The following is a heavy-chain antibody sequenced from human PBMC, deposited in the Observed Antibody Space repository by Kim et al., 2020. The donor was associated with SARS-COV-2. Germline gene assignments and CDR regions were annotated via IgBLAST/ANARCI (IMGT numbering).Heavy chain of an antibody. D-gene: IGHD6-19*01. Sequence: NGRFTISRDNAKNSLYLQMNSLGAEETALYYCAETNLNPYSSGWFDYFDYWGQGTLVTVSS. V-gene: IGHV3-9*01. CDR3: AETNLNPYSSGWFDYFDY. J-gene: IGHJ4*02.